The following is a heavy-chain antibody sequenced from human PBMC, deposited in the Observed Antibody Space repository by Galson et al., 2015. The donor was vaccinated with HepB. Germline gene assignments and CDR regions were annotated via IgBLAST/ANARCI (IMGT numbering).Heavy chain of an antibody. Sequence: SLRLSCAASGFTFNDYYMSWIRQAPGKGLEWLSYISGSSSHTNYADSVKGRFTISRDNAKNSVFLQMNSLRAEDTAVYYCARDSGSSSSSSYWGQGTLVTVSS. CDR2: ISGSSSHT. V-gene: IGHV3-11*06. D-gene: IGHD6-6*01. CDR3: ARDSGSSSSSSY. CDR1: GFTFNDYY. J-gene: IGHJ4*02.